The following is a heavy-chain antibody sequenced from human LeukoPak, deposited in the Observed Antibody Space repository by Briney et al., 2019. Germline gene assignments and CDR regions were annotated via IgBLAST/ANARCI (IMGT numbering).Heavy chain of an antibody. J-gene: IGHJ4*02. V-gene: IGHV3-11*01. CDR3: AKSGPYCSNSICNYFDY. CDR2: ISGSGSTI. Sequence: GGSLRLSCAASGFTFSDYYMSWIRQAPGKGLEWVSYISGSGSTIYYADSVKGRFTISRDNTKSSLYLQMNSLRAEDTAVYYCAKSGPYCSNSICNYFDYWGQGTLVTVSS. CDR1: GFTFSDYY. D-gene: IGHD2-2*01.